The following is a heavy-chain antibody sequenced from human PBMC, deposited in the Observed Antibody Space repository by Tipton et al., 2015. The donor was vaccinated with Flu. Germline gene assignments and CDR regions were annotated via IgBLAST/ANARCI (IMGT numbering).Heavy chain of an antibody. Sequence: SLRLSCSMSGFNFDDHAIHWVRQAPGKGLEWVSGINWFSGAIGYVYSVKGRFTLSRDNAKNSLYLDMNSLRSEDMAFYYCARGALRYFDWSYLDFCGQGIL. D-gene: IGHD3-9*01. CDR3: ARGALRYFDWSYLDF. CDR1: GFNFDDHA. V-gene: IGHV3-9*03. CDR2: INWFSGAI. J-gene: IGHJ4*02.